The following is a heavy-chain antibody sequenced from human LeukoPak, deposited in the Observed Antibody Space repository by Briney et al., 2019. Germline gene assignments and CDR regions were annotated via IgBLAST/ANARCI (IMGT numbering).Heavy chain of an antibody. Sequence: SETLSLTCTVSGGSISSYYWSWIRQPPGKGLEWIGYIYYSGSTNYNPSLNSRVTISVDTSKNQFSLKLSSVTAADTAVYYCTRANWEYWYFDLWGRGTLVTVSS. CDR2: IYYSGST. CDR3: TRANWEYWYFDL. V-gene: IGHV4-59*08. D-gene: IGHD7-27*01. CDR1: GGSISSYY. J-gene: IGHJ2*01.